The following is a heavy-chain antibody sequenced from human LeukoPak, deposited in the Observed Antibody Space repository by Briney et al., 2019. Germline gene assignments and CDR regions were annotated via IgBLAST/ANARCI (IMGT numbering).Heavy chain of an antibody. CDR2: IYPGDSDT. CDR3: ARRPYCSSTSCYYYLDV. Sequence: GESLKISCKGSGYSFTSHWIGWVRQMPGKGLEWMGIIYPGDSDTRYSPSFQGQVTISADKSISTAYLQWSSLKASDTAMYYCARRPYCSSTSCYYYLDVWGKGTTVTISS. V-gene: IGHV5-51*01. J-gene: IGHJ6*03. D-gene: IGHD2-2*01. CDR1: GYSFTSHW.